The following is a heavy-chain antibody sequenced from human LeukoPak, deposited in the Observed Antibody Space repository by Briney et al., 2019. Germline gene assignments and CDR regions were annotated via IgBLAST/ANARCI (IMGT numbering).Heavy chain of an antibody. CDR3: ANFVDSRGQDY. J-gene: IGHJ4*02. V-gene: IGHV3-30-3*01. D-gene: IGHD3-22*01. Sequence: GGSLRLSCAASGFTFSSYAMHWVRQAPGKGLEWVAVISYDGSNKYYADSVKGRFTISRDNSKNMLFLHMNSLKAEDTAVYYCANFVDSRGQDYWGQGTLVTVSS. CDR1: GFTFSSYA. CDR2: ISYDGSNK.